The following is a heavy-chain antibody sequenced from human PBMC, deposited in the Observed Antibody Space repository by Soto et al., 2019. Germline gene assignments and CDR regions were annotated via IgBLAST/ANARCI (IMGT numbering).Heavy chain of an antibody. Sequence: EVQLLESGGGLVQPGGSLRLSCAASGFTFSSYAMSWVRQAPGKGLEWVSAISGSGGSTYYADSVKARFTISRDNSKNTLYLQMNSLRAEDTAVYYCAKDLGNYSNYALLDYWGQGTLVAVAA. CDR2: ISGSGGST. J-gene: IGHJ4*02. D-gene: IGHD4-4*01. CDR3: AKDLGNYSNYALLDY. CDR1: GFTFSSYA. V-gene: IGHV3-23*01.